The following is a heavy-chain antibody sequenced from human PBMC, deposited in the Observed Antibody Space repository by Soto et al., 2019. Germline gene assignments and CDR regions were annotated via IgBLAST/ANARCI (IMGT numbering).Heavy chain of an antibody. V-gene: IGHV3-11*05. J-gene: IGHJ4*02. D-gene: IGHD1-26*01. CDR2: ISSSSSYT. CDR3: ARVWWSGSSTVDY. CDR1: GFTFSDYY. Sequence: QVQLVESGGGLVKPGGSLRLSCAASGFTFSDYYMSWIRQAPGKGLEWVSYISSSSSYTNYADSVKGRFTISRDNATNSLYLQMNSLRAEDTAVYYCARVWWSGSSTVDYWGQGTLVTVSS.